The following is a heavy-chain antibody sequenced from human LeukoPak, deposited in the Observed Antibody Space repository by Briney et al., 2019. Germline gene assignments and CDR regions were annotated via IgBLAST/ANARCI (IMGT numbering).Heavy chain of an antibody. CDR3: ARHGSYYDFWSGYPFDY. D-gene: IGHD3-3*01. Sequence: SETLSLTCTVSGGSTSSYYWSRIRQPPGKGLEWIGYIYYSGSTNYNPSLKSRVTISVDTSKNQFSLKLSSVTAADTAVYYCARHGSYYDFWSGYPFDYWGQGTLVTVSS. V-gene: IGHV4-59*08. J-gene: IGHJ4*02. CDR2: IYYSGST. CDR1: GGSTSSYY.